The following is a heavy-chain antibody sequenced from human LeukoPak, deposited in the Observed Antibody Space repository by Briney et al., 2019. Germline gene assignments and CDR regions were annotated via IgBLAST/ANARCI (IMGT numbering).Heavy chain of an antibody. J-gene: IGHJ6*03. Sequence: KVSCKASGYTFTSYGISWVRQMPGKGLEWMGIIYPGDSDTRYSPSFQGQVTISADKSISAAYLQWSSLKASDTAMYYCASNGNGGGYYYMDVWGKGTTVTISS. D-gene: IGHD2-8*01. CDR3: ASNGNGGGYYYMDV. CDR1: GYTFTSYG. V-gene: IGHV5-51*01. CDR2: IYPGDSDT.